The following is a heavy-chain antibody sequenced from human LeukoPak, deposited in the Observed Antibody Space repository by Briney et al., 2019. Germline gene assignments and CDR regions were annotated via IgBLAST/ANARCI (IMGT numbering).Heavy chain of an antibody. D-gene: IGHD6-19*01. Sequence: SQTLSLTCTVSGGSISSGSYYWSWIRQPAGKGLEWIGRIYTSGSTNYNPSLKSRVTISVDTSKNQFSLKLSSVTAADTAVYYCARDGMSSGWSSLNFDYWGQGTLVTVSS. V-gene: IGHV4-61*02. CDR1: GGSISSGSYY. CDR3: ARDGMSSGWSSLNFDY. CDR2: IYTSGST. J-gene: IGHJ4*02.